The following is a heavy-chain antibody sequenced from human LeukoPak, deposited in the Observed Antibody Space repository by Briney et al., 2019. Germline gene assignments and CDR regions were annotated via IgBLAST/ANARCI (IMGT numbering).Heavy chain of an antibody. V-gene: IGHV4-59*01. D-gene: IGHD6-13*01. CDR1: GGSISNYY. CDR3: ARVYYSSSYDYWYFDL. Sequence: SETLSHTCTVSGGSISNYYWSWIRQPSGKGLEWIGYIYYSGSTNYNPSLKSRVTISVDTSKNQFSLKLSSVTAADTAVYYCARVYYSSSYDYWYFDLWGRGTLVTVSS. J-gene: IGHJ2*01. CDR2: IYYSGST.